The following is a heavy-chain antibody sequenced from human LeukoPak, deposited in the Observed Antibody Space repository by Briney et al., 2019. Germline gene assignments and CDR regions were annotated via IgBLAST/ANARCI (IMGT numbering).Heavy chain of an antibody. CDR1: GFTFSSYN. D-gene: IGHD3-22*01. CDR3: ARNLKNYYDSNGYFDY. V-gene: IGHV3-21*01. Sequence: GGSLRLSCVASGFTFSSYNINWVRQAPGKGLEWVSSISNMGDYIYYADSVKGRFTISRDNAKNSLYLQMNSLRAEDTAAYYCARNLKNYYDSNGYFDYWGQGTLVSVSA. J-gene: IGHJ4*02. CDR2: ISNMGDYI.